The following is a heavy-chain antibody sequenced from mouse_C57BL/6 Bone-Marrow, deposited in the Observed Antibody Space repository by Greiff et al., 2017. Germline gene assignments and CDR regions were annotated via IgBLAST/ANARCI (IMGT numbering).Heavy chain of an antibody. CDR1: GYTFTSYW. V-gene: IGHV1-50*01. CDR3: ARGPSTTVVSDWYFDV. J-gene: IGHJ1*03. CDR2: IDPSDSYT. Sequence: QVQLQQSGAELVKPGASVKLSCKASGYTFTSYWMQWVKQRPGQGLEWIGEIDPSDSYTNYNQKFKGKATLTVDTSSSTAYMQLSRLTSEDSAVFYCARGPSTTVVSDWYFDVWGTGTTVTVSS. D-gene: IGHD1-1*01.